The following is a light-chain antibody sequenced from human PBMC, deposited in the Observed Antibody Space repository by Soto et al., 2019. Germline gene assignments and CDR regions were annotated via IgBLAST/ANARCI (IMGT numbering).Light chain of an antibody. CDR2: GAS. CDR3: QQYNNWPPTWT. CDR1: QSVSSN. V-gene: IGKV3-15*01. Sequence: EIVMTQSPATLSVSPGERATLSCRASQSVSSNLAWYQQKPGQAPRLLIYGASTRATGIPARFSGSGSGTEFTLTLSSLPSEDFAVYYCQQYNNWPPTWTFGQGTKVEIK. J-gene: IGKJ1*01.